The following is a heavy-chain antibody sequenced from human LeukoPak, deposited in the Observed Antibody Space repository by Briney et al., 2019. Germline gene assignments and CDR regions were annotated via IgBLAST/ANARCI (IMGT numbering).Heavy chain of an antibody. CDR1: GGTFSSYA. Sequence: GASVKVSCKASGGTFSSYAISWVRQAPGQGLEWMGRINPNSGGTNYAQKFQGRVTMTRDTSISTAYMELSRLRSDDTAVYYCARETSRTYYYMDVWGKGTTVTVSS. J-gene: IGHJ6*03. CDR3: ARETSRTYYYMDV. D-gene: IGHD2-2*01. CDR2: INPNSGGT. V-gene: IGHV1-2*06.